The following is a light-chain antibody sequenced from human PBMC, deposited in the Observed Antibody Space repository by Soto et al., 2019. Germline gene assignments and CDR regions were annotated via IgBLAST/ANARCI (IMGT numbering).Light chain of an antibody. Sequence: EIVLTQSPATLSLSPGERATLSCRASESISSYLAWYQQRPGQAPSLLIYDASNRATGIPARFSGSVSGTDFTLTIDNLEPEDFAVYYCQQRSQWPLTFGGGTKVEI. V-gene: IGKV3-11*01. CDR3: QQRSQWPLT. CDR2: DAS. CDR1: ESISSY. J-gene: IGKJ4*01.